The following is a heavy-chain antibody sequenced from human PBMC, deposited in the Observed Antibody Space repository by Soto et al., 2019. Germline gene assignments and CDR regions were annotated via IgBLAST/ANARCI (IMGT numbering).Heavy chain of an antibody. J-gene: IGHJ6*02. D-gene: IGHD2-2*01. Sequence: VQLVQSGAEVKKPGSSVKVSCKASGRTFSSYAISWVRQAPGQGLEWMGGIIPIPGTANYAQKFQGRVTITADESTSTAYMELSSLRSEDTAVYYCTRSQGSSTSLEIYYYYYYGMDVWGQGTTVTVSS. CDR3: TRSQGSSTSLEIYYYYYYGMDV. CDR1: GRTFSSYA. CDR2: IIPIPGTA. V-gene: IGHV1-69*01.